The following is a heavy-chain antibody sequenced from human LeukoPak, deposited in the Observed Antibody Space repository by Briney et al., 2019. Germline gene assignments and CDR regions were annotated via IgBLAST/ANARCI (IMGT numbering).Heavy chain of an antibody. D-gene: IGHD2-21*02. V-gene: IGHV1-46*01. Sequence: ASVKVSCKASGYTFTSYYMHWVRQAPGQGLEWMGIINPSGGSTSYAQKFQGRVTMTTDTSTSTAYMELRSLRSDDTAVYYCARDRARKNCGGDCYPRPFDYWGQGTLVTVPS. CDR2: INPSGGST. CDR3: ARDRARKNCGGDCYPRPFDY. J-gene: IGHJ4*02. CDR1: GYTFTSYY.